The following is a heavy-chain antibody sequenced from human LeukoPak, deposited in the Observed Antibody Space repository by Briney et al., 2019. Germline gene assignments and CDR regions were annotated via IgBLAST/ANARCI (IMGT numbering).Heavy chain of an antibody. CDR1: GGSISSGGYS. V-gene: IGHV4-61*08. J-gene: IGHJ2*01. Sequence: SSETLSLTCAVSGGSISSGGYSWSWIRQPPGKGLEWIGYIYYSGSTNSNPSLKSRVTISVDTSKNQFSLKLNSVTAAYTAVYYCARRSWTSEWYFDLWGRGTLVTVSS. D-gene: IGHD1-26*01. CDR3: ARRSWTSEWYFDL. CDR2: IYYSGST.